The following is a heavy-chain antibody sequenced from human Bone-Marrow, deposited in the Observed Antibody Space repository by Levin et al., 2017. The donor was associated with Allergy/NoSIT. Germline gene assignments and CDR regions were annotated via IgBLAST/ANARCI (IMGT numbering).Heavy chain of an antibody. D-gene: IGHD1-26*01. CDR1: GYTFSFHA. Sequence: GGSLRLSCAASGYTFSFHAMHWVRQASGRGLEWVAIISSDGSRKYYADSVKGRFTISRDNSKDTLHLQMNSLRAEDTAVYFCARDEAVGATRGIADYWGQGTLVTVSS. J-gene: IGHJ4*02. V-gene: IGHV3-30*04. CDR2: ISSDGSRK. CDR3: ARDEAVGATRGIADY.